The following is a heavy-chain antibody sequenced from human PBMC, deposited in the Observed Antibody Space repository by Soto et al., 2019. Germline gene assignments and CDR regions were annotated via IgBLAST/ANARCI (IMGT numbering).Heavy chain of an antibody. CDR2: IDPTDSYT. V-gene: IGHV5-10-1*01. CDR3: ASHDTARTPFDY. D-gene: IGHD5-18*01. Sequence: GESLKISCKASGYSFTRKWISWVRQMPGKGLEWMGRIDPTDSYTNYSPSFQGHVTISVDKSSSTAYVQWSSLRSEDTAVYYCASHDTARTPFDYWGQGTLVTVSS. CDR1: GYSFTRKW. J-gene: IGHJ4*02.